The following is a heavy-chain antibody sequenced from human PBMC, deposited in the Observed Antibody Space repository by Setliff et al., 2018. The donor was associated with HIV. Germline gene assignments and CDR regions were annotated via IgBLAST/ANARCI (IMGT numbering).Heavy chain of an antibody. J-gene: IGHJ5*02. V-gene: IGHV3-11*04. D-gene: IGHD1-26*01. CDR3: VRGHCNSATCWFGP. CDR1: GFSFSDYY. CDR2: ISSSGSNR. Sequence: GGSLRLSCAASGFSFSDYYMNWIRQAPGKGLEWVSYISSSGSNRYYADSMKGRFTISRDNAKNSLYLQMNSLRAEDTAVYYCVRGHCNSATCWFGPWGQGTLVTVSS.